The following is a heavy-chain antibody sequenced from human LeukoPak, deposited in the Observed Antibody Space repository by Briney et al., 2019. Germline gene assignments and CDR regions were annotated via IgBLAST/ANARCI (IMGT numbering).Heavy chain of an antibody. CDR2: IYTSGST. CDR3: ARVSYYDSSGYPNPNWFDP. V-gene: IGHV4-61*02. Sequence: TSQTLSLTCTVSGNSISSGDNYWSWIRQPAGKGLEWIGRIYTSGSTNYNPSLKSRLTISVDTSKNQFSLKLSSVTAADTAVYYCARVSYYDSSGYPNPNWFDPWGQGTLVTVSS. CDR1: GNSISSGDNY. D-gene: IGHD3-22*01. J-gene: IGHJ5*02.